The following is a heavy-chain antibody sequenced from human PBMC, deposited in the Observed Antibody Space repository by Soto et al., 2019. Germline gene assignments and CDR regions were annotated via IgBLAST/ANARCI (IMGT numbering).Heavy chain of an antibody. V-gene: IGHV4-34*01. CDR1: GGSFSGYY. CDR2: INHSGST. Sequence: SETLSLTCAVYGGSFSGYYWSWIRQPPGKGLEWIGEINHSGSTNYNPSLKSRVTISVDTSKNQFSLKLSSVTAADTAVYYCAREKSYGRYYFDYWGQGTLVTVSS. D-gene: IGHD5-18*01. J-gene: IGHJ4*02. CDR3: AREKSYGRYYFDY.